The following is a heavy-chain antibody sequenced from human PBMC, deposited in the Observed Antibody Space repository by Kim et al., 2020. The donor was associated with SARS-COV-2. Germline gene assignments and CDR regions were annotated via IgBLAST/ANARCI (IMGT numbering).Heavy chain of an antibody. D-gene: IGHD2-15*01. V-gene: IGHV3-48*02. Sequence: GGSLRLSCAASGFTFSSYGMNWVRQAPGKGLEWISYISGTSSSIYYADSVKGRFTISRDNAKNSLYLQLNSLRDEDTAVYHCARRGWSIAMPNTRFFDYWGQGTLVTVSS. CDR2: ISGTSSSI. CDR3: ARRGWSIAMPNTRFFDY. J-gene: IGHJ4*02. CDR1: GFTFSSYG.